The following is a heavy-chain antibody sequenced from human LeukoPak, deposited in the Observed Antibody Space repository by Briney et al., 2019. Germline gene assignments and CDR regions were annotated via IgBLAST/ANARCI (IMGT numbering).Heavy chain of an antibody. V-gene: IGHV3-66*01. CDR1: GFTVSSNY. CDR3: ARALGGHGEYFQH. CDR2: IYSGGST. Sequence: GGSLRLSCAASGFTVSSNYMSWVRQAPGKGREWVSFIYSGGSTHYRDSVKGRFTISRDNSKNTLYLQMNSLRAEDTAVYYCARALGGHGEYFQHWGQGTLVTVSS. J-gene: IGHJ1*01. D-gene: IGHD3-10*01.